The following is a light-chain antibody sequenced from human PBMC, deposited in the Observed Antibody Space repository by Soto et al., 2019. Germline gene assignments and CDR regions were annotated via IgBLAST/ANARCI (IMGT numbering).Light chain of an antibody. CDR2: GAS. CDR3: QQYNNWPRT. CDR1: QSVSSN. J-gene: IGKJ1*01. Sequence: EIVMTQSPATLSVSPGERATRSCRASQSVSSNLAWYQQKPGQAPRLLIYGASTRATGIPASFSGSGSGTEFTLTISSLQSEDFAVYYCQQYNNWPRTFGQGTKADIK. V-gene: IGKV3-15*01.